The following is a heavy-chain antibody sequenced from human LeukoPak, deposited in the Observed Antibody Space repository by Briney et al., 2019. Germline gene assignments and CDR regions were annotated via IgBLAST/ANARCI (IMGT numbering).Heavy chain of an antibody. D-gene: IGHD4-11*01. CDR3: ATAQYHNWNFAY. CDR2: ITSSSNTI. V-gene: IGHV3-48*02. J-gene: IGHJ4*02. CDR1: GFTFSNYR. Sequence: GSLRLSCAASGFTFSNYRMNWVRQAPGKGLEWIAYITSSSNTIYYADSVKGRFTISRDNAEKSLYLQMDSLRDEDTALYYCATAQYHNWNFAYWGQGTLVTVSS.